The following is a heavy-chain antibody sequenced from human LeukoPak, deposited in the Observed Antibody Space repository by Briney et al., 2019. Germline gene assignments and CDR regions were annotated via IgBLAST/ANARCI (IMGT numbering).Heavy chain of an antibody. V-gene: IGHV3-30*02. J-gene: IGHJ4*02. CDR2: IRYDGSNK. CDR1: GFTFSSYG. CDR3: ARGADSGYSSDN. Sequence: GGSLRLSCAASGFTFSSYGMHWVRQAPGKGLEWVAFIRYDGSNKYYADSVKGRFTISRDNSKNTLYLQMNSLKAEDTAVYYCARGADSGYSSDNWGQGTLVSVSS. D-gene: IGHD3-9*01.